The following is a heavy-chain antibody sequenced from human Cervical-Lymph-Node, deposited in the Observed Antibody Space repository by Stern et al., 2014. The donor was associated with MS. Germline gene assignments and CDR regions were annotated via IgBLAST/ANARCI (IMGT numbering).Heavy chain of an antibody. CDR1: GYKVSIYW. J-gene: IGHJ4*02. Sequence: EEQLVESGAELIRPGESLKISCKGTGYKVSIYWIAWVRQMPGKGLERRGIIYPGESETRYSPSFQGRVTMSADNSTSTAYLQWSSLNASDTAMYFCARQTTAWASDVWGQGTLVTVSS. D-gene: IGHD1-14*01. V-gene: IGHV5-51*01. CDR3: ARQTTAWASDV. CDR2: IYPGESET.